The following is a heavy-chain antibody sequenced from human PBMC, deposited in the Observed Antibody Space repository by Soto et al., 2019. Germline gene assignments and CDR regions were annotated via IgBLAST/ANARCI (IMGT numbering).Heavy chain of an antibody. CDR2: ISSSGTTI. J-gene: IGHJ4*02. CDR3: AGGEMATISFDY. V-gene: IGHV3-11*01. D-gene: IGHD5-12*01. Sequence: PGGSLRLSCAASGFTSSDYYLSWIRQAPGKGLEWVSYISSSGTTIYYADSVKGRFTISRDNAKNSLYLQMNSLRAEDTAVYYCAGGEMATISFDYWGKGTLVTVSS. CDR1: GFTSSDYY.